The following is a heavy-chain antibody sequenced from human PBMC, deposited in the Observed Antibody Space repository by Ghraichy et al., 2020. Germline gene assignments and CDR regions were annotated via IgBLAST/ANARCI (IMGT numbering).Heavy chain of an antibody. CDR1: GFTFSSYA. CDR2: ISSNGGST. Sequence: GGSLRLSCAASGFTFSSYAMHWVRQAPGKGLEYVSAISSNGGSTYYANSVKGRFTISRDNSKNTLYLQMGSLRAEDMAVYYCARGWFGAFDIWGQGTMVTVSS. J-gene: IGHJ3*02. D-gene: IGHD3-10*01. CDR3: ARGWFGAFDI. V-gene: IGHV3-64*01.